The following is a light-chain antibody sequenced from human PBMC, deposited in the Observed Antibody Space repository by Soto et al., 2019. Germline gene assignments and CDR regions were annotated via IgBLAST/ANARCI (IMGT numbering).Light chain of an antibody. CDR1: SGHSNYA. Sequence: QSVLTQSPSASASLGASVKLTCTLSSGHSNYAIAWHQQQSEKGPRYLMKLNSDGSQSKGDGIPDRFSGSSSGAERYLTISSLQSEDEADYYCQTWGSGIVVFGGGTQLTVL. J-gene: IGLJ2*01. V-gene: IGLV4-69*01. CDR3: QTWGSGIVV. CDR2: LNSDGSQ.